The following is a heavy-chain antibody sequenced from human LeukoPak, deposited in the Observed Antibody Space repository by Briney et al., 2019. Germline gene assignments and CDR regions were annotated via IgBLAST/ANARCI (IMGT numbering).Heavy chain of an antibody. J-gene: IGHJ3*02. CDR1: GGSIRSSNYY. D-gene: IGHD6-13*01. CDR2: IYYSGST. V-gene: IGHV4-39*07. CDR3: ARDLYSSRTNDAFVI. Sequence: SETLSLTCAVSGGSIRSSNYYWGWIRQPPGKGLEWIGSIYYSGSTYYNPSLKSRVAISVDTAKNQFSLKLSSVTAADTAVYYCARDLYSSRTNDAFVIWGQGTMVTVSS.